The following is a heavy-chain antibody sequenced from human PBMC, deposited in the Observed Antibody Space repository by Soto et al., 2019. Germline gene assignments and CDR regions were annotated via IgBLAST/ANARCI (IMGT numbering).Heavy chain of an antibody. CDR1: GGTFSSYA. V-gene: IGHV1-69*12. Sequence: QVQLVQSGAEVKKPGSSVKVSCKASGGTFSSYAISWVRQAPGQGLEWMGGIIPIFGTADYAQKFQGRVTITADESTGTACVELSSLRSEDTAVYYCAKSPENYYYGMDVWGQGTTVTVSS. J-gene: IGHJ6*02. CDR2: IIPIFGTA. CDR3: AKSPENYYYGMDV.